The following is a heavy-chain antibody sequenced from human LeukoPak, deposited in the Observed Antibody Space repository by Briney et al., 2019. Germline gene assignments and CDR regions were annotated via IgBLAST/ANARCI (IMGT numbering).Heavy chain of an antibody. Sequence: SVKVSCKASGGTFSSYAISWVRQAPGQGLEWMGGIIPILGTANYAQKFQGRVTITADESTSTAYMELSSLRSEDTAVYYCARGALLGYCSSTSCYLGMDVWGQRTTVTVSS. CDR1: GGTFSSYA. J-gene: IGHJ6*02. CDR3: ARGALLGYCSSTSCYLGMDV. D-gene: IGHD2-2*01. CDR2: IIPILGTA. V-gene: IGHV1-69*13.